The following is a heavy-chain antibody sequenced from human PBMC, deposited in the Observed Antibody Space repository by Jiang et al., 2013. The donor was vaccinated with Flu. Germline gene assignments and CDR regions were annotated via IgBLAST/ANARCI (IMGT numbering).Heavy chain of an antibody. Sequence: SGAEVKKPGTSVKVSCKASGFTFTSSAVQWVRQARGQRLEWIGWIVVGSGNTNYAQKFQERVTITRDMSTSTAYMELSSLRSEDTAVYYCAAAIGGYSYGGLDGWGQGTLVTVSS. D-gene: IGHD5-18*01. CDR2: IVVGSGNT. J-gene: IGHJ5*02. CDR3: AAAIGGYSYGGLDG. CDR1: GFTFTSSA. V-gene: IGHV1-58*01.